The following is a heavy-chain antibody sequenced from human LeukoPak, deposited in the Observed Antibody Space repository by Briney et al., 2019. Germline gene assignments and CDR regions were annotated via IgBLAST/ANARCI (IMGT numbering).Heavy chain of an antibody. J-gene: IGHJ4*02. CDR1: GGTFSSYT. Sequence: KVSCKASGGTFSSYTISCVRQAPGQGVGWMGRSIAILRIANYAQKFQSIVTITADKSTSTANMELSSLRSEDTAVYYCASSPAFLTGYYSPFYGWGQRTLVTASS. CDR2: SIAILRIA. CDR3: ASSPAFLTGYYSPFYG. D-gene: IGHD3-9*01. V-gene: IGHV1-69*02.